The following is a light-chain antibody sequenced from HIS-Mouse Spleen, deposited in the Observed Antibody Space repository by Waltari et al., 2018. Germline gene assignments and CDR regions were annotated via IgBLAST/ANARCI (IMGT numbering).Light chain of an antibody. CDR2: EDN. V-gene: IGLV6-57*03. CDR1: SGSIASNC. CDR3: QSYDSSNHNWV. Sequence: NFMLTQPHSVSESPGKTVTIACTRTSGSIASNCVQWYQQRPGSAPTTVIYEDNQRPSGVPDRFSGSIDSSSNSASLTISGLKTEDEADYYCQSYDSSNHNWVFGGGTKLTVL. J-gene: IGLJ3*02.